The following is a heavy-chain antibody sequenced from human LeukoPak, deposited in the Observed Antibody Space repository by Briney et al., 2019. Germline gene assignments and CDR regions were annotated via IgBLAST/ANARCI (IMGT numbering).Heavy chain of an antibody. Sequence: SETLSLTCAVYGGSFSGYYWSWIRQPPGKGLEWIGEINHSGSTNYNPSLKSRVTISVDTSKNRFSLKLSSVTAADTAVYYCARVWGGYYYYGMDVWGQGTTVTVSS. J-gene: IGHJ6*02. CDR1: GGSFSGYY. CDR3: ARVWGGYYYYGMDV. V-gene: IGHV4-34*01. D-gene: IGHD7-27*01. CDR2: INHSGST.